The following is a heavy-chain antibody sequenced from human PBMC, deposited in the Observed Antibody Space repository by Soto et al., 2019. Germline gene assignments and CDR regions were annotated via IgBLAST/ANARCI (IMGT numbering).Heavy chain of an antibody. Sequence: QVHLVQSGAEVKKPGASVKVSCKASGFRFTSYAITWVRQAPGQGLEWMGWISAHNGNPKYAQNLQGRVTMSTDTSTSTAYMELGSLTSDATAVYYGARDFTGWPPDGVDSWGQGTLVTVSS. D-gene: IGHD3-16*01. V-gene: IGHV1-18*01. CDR1: GFRFTSYA. CDR2: ISAHNGNP. CDR3: ARDFTGWPPDGVDS. J-gene: IGHJ4*02.